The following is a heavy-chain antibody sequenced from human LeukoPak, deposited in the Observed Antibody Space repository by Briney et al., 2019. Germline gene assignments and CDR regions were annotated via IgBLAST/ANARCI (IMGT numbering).Heavy chain of an antibody. CDR1: GGSFSDYY. CDR2: IYHTGST. Sequence: PSETLSLTCTISGGSFSDYYWSWIRQSPGKGLEWIGYIYHTGSTSSSPSLKSRVAISADTSQNQFSLKLSSVTAADTAVYYCASRKLGNDYWGQGTLVTVSS. V-gene: IGHV4-59*01. J-gene: IGHJ4*02. D-gene: IGHD7-27*01. CDR3: ASRKLGNDY.